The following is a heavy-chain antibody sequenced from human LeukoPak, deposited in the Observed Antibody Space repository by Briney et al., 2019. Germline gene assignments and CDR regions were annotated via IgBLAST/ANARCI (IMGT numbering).Heavy chain of an antibody. V-gene: IGHV3-64*01. J-gene: IGHJ3*02. CDR2: ITSDGGST. Sequence: GGSLRLSCAASGFTFSSYSMNWVRQAPGKGLECVSAITSDGGSTYYANSVKGRFTISRDNSKNTLYLQMGSLRAEDMAVYYCARRDADMAGSGFDIWGQGTMVTVSS. CDR1: GFTFSSYS. CDR3: ARRDADMAGSGFDI. D-gene: IGHD6-19*01.